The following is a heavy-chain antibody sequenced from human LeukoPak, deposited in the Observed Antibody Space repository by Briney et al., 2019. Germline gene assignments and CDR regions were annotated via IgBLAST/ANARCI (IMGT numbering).Heavy chain of an antibody. CDR1: GFTFNNYA. V-gene: IGHV3-30*02. CDR3: VKVGATTLDY. CDR2: IRYDGSNK. D-gene: IGHD1-26*01. J-gene: IGHJ4*02. Sequence: GGSLRLSCAASGFTFNNYAMRWVRQAPGKGLEWVAFIRYDGSNKYYADSVKGRFTISRDNSKNTLYLQMNSLRAEDTAVYYCVKVGATTLDYWGQGTLVTVSS.